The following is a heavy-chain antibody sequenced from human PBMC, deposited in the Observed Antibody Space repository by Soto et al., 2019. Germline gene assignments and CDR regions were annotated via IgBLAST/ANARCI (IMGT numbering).Heavy chain of an antibody. CDR2: IYHSGST. J-gene: IGHJ3*02. CDR3: AGDPAKDHDAFDI. CDR1: GGSISSSNW. Sequence: QVQLQESGPGLVKPSGTLSLTCAVSGGSISSSNWWSWVRQPPGKGLEWIGEIYHSGSTNYNPSLMSRDTISVDKSKNQSSLKLSSVTAADTAVYYCAGDPAKDHDAFDIWGQGTMVTVSS. V-gene: IGHV4-4*02.